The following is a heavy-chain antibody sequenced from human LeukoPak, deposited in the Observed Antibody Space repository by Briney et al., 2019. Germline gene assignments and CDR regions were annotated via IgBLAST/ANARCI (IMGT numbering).Heavy chain of an antibody. CDR3: AKDGPYSSSWYPDY. CDR2: IKQDGSEK. CDR1: GFTFSSYW. V-gene: IGHV3-7*01. D-gene: IGHD6-13*01. Sequence: PGGSLRLSCAASGFTFSSYWMSWVRQAPGKGLEWVANIKQDGSEKYYVDSVKGRFTISRDNAKNSLFLQMNSLRAEDTAVYYCAKDGPYSSSWYPDYWGQGTLVTVS. J-gene: IGHJ4*02.